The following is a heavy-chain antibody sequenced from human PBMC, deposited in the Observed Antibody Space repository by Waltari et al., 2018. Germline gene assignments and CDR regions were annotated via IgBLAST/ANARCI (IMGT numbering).Heavy chain of an antibody. CDR2: SSTSERS. CDR3: AKDVISDWEGNYFDH. J-gene: IGHJ4*02. Sequence: QLVDSGGGLVQPGRSLRLSCAVSGFKFDDHAMHWVRQTPGKGMDWFSGSSTSERSRRNAESVKGRFTMSRDNSKNTLYLQLNSLRAEDTAKYYCAKDVISDWEGNYFDHWGQGTLVTVSS. D-gene: IGHD3-16*02. V-gene: IGHV3-9*01. CDR1: GFKFDDHA.